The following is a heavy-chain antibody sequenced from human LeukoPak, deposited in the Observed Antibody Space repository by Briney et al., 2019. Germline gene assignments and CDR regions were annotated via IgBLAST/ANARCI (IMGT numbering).Heavy chain of an antibody. CDR3: AREYSSGWYQS. Sequence: PETLSLTCTVSGGSISSSSSYWGWIRQPPGKGLEWIGEINHSGSTNYNPSLKSRVTISVDTSKNQFSLKLSSVTAADTAVYYCAREYSSGWYQSWGQGTLVTVSS. V-gene: IGHV4-39*07. D-gene: IGHD6-19*01. CDR1: GGSISSSSSY. J-gene: IGHJ4*02. CDR2: INHSGST.